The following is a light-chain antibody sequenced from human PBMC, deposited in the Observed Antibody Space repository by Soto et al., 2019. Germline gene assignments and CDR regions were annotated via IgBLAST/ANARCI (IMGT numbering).Light chain of an antibody. V-gene: IGKV1-5*01. CDR2: DAS. CDR3: LCYITYPWT. Sequence: LQMTQSPSPLSASVGDRVTITCRASQSCRNSLAWYQQKAGKAPTLLIYDASTLQSGVPSRFSGSGSGTEFSLTISSLQPEDFATYYCLCYITYPWTFGQGTKVDI. J-gene: IGKJ1*01. CDR1: QSCRNS.